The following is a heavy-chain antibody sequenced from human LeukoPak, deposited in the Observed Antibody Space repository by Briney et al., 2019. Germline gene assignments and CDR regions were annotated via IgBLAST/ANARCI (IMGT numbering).Heavy chain of an antibody. CDR2: IIPIFGTA. Sequence: GASVKVSCKASGGTFSSYDISWVRQAPGQGLEWMGGIIPIFGTANYAQKFQGRVTITADKSTSTAYMELSSLRSEDTAVYYCARGRVYKPAAIVDYYYYMDVWGKGTTVTVSS. CDR3: ARGRVYKPAAIVDYYYYMDV. V-gene: IGHV1-69*06. D-gene: IGHD2-2*01. J-gene: IGHJ6*03. CDR1: GGTFSSYD.